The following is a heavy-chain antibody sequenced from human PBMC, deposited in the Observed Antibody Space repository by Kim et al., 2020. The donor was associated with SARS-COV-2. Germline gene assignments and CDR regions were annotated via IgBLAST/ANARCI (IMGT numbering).Heavy chain of an antibody. CDR3: ASYGLLQFGVLLSYLNSLKYGYDGMDV. CDR1: YYSFNLYG. V-gene: IGHV1-18*01. J-gene: IGHJ6*01. D-gene: IGHD3-10*01. CDR2: ISPYNGKI. Sequence: ASVKVSCKASYYSFNLYGITWVRQAPGQGLEWIGWISPYNGKIDYAQKFQGRVTMTADTSAPTVYLELRSLRSDDTAVYYCASYGLLQFGVLLSYLNSLKYGYDGMDVWRQGPTVTVSS.